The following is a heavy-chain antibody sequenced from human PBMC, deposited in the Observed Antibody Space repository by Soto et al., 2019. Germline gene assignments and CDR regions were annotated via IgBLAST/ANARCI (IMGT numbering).Heavy chain of an antibody. CDR1: GYTFTGYY. J-gene: IGHJ5*02. D-gene: IGHD4-17*01. CDR2: INPNSGGT. Sequence: ASVKVACKASGYTFTGYYMHWVRQAPGQGLEWMGWINPNSGGTNYARKFQGRVTMTRDTSISTADMELSRLRSDDTAVYYCAREYRTVTTFQRWFDTWGQGTLVTVSS. V-gene: IGHV1-2*02. CDR3: AREYRTVTTFQRWFDT.